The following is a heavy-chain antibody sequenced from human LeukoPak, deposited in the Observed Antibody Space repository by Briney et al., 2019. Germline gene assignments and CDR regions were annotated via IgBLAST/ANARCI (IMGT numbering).Heavy chain of an antibody. Sequence: GGSLTLSCVASGFTFRSYALNWVRQPPGKGLKGLSSISGSGGSTYYADAVRARFTFSRENSRNTLQLQMNSLRAEDTAVYYCAKGYSNGYGAWGQGTLVTVSS. J-gene: IGHJ5*02. D-gene: IGHD6-19*01. CDR1: GFTFRSYA. V-gene: IGHV3-23*01. CDR3: AKGYSNGYGA. CDR2: ISGSGGST.